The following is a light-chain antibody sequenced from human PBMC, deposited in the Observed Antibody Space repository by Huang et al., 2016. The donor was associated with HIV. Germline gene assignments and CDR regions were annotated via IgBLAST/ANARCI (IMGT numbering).Light chain of an antibody. J-gene: IGKJ5*01. Sequence: DIQMTQSPSSLSASVGDRVTITCRASQGISNSLAWYQQKPGKAPKLLLYAASRLKSGVPSRFSGSGSGTDYTLTISSPQPEDFATYYCQQYYSTPPITFGQGTRLEIK. CDR2: AAS. CDR1: QGISNS. V-gene: IGKV1-NL1*01. CDR3: QQYYSTPPIT.